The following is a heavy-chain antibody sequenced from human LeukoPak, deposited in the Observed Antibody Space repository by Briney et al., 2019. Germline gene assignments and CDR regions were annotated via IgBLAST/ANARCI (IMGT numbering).Heavy chain of an antibody. J-gene: IGHJ4*02. D-gene: IGHD3-10*01. V-gene: IGHV3-23*01. CDR3: AKGLWFGEDPYYFDY. CDR1: GFTFSSYG. Sequence: GGSLRLSWAASGFTFSSYGMSWVRQAPGKGLEWVSAISGSGGSTYYADSVKGRFTISRDNSKNTLYLQMNSLRAEDTAVYYCAKGLWFGEDPYYFDYWGQGTLVTVSS. CDR2: ISGSGGST.